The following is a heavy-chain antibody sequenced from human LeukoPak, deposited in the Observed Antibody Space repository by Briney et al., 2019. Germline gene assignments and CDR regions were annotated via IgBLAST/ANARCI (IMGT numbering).Heavy chain of an antibody. CDR3: ARVRLQHFDY. V-gene: IGHV4-39*01. D-gene: IGHD6-13*01. J-gene: IGHJ4*02. Sequence: SETLSLTCTVSGGSISSSSYYWGWIRQPPGKGLEWIGSIYYSGSTYYNPSLKSRVTISVDTSKNQFSLKLSSVTAADTAVYYCARVRLQHFDYWGQGTLVTVSS. CDR1: GGSISSSSYY. CDR2: IYYSGST.